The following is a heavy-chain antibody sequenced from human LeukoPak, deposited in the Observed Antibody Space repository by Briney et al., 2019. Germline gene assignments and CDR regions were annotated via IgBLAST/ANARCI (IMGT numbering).Heavy chain of an antibody. V-gene: IGHV3-23*01. CDR2: ISGSGTNT. D-gene: IGHD4/OR15-4a*01. CDR3: AKHSFYGANYFDY. Sequence: GGSLRLSCAASGVTFSSYAMSWVRQAPGKGLEWVSAISGSGTNTYYADSVKGRFTISRDNSKNTLYLQMNSLGAEDTAVYYCAKHSFYGANYFDYWGQGTLVTVSS. J-gene: IGHJ4*02. CDR1: GVTFSSYA.